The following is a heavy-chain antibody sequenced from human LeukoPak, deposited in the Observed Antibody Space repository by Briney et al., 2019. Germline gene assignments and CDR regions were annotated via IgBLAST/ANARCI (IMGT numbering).Heavy chain of an antibody. D-gene: IGHD3-9*01. CDR2: ISGDGGST. V-gene: IGHV3-43*02. CDR1: GFTFDDYA. Sequence: GGSLRLSCAASGFTFDDYAMHWVCQAPGKGLEWVSLISGDGGSTYYADSVKGRFTISRDNSKNSLHLQMNSLRTEDTALYYCAKDINPYYDILTGYHDWGQGTLVTVSS. J-gene: IGHJ4*02. CDR3: AKDINPYYDILTGYHD.